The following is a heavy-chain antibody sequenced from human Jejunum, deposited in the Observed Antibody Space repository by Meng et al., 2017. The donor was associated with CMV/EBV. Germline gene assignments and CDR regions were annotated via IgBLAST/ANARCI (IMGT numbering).Heavy chain of an antibody. CDR1: GGTFSNSA. D-gene: IGHD3-10*01. Sequence: KASGGTFSNSAISWVRQAPRQGLEWMGGIIPMFGTTHYAQGFRDKVTFTSDEATNTAYLEMRGLGSDDTALYFCTMYQNWGETDYWGQGTMVTVSS. J-gene: IGHJ4*02. CDR3: TMYQNWGETDY. CDR2: IIPMFGTT. V-gene: IGHV1-69*01.